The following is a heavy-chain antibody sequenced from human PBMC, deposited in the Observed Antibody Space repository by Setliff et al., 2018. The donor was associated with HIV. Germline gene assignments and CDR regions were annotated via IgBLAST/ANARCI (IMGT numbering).Heavy chain of an antibody. Sequence: SETLSLTCTVSGASISSFYWSWIRQPPGKGLDWIGYIYYSGSTNYNPSLKSRVTMSVDTSKNHFSLTLNSVTAADTAIYYCARTNKAAPASAGFDVWGQGTMVTVSS. CDR1: GASISSFY. CDR3: ARTNKAAPASAGFDV. V-gene: IGHV4-59*08. CDR2: IYYSGST. D-gene: IGHD6-25*01. J-gene: IGHJ3*01.